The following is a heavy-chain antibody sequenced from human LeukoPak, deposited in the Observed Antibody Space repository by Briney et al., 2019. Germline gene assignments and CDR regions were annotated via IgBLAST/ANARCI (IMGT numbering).Heavy chain of an antibody. CDR3: ARGVHYGSDY. Sequence: GGSLRLSCAATGFTFSTYFMHWVRQAPGKGLVWVSRINSDGSTTSHADSVKGRFTISRDNAKNTLYLQMDSLRAEDTAVYFCARGVHYGSDYWGQGTLVTVSS. CDR1: GFTFSTYF. V-gene: IGHV3-74*01. CDR2: INSDGSTT. D-gene: IGHD4-17*01. J-gene: IGHJ4*02.